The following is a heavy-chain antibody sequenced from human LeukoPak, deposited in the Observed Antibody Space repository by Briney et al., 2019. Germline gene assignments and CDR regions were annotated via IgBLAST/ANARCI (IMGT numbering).Heavy chain of an antibody. J-gene: IGHJ4*02. Sequence: PGGSLRLSCAASGFTFSSYAMSWVRQAPGKGLEWVSAISGSGGSTCYTDSVKGRFTISRDNSKNTLYLQMNSLRAEDTAVYYCAKAQSGYYVSSGYPFDYWGQGTLVTVSS. CDR2: ISGSGGST. D-gene: IGHD3-22*01. V-gene: IGHV3-23*01. CDR3: AKAQSGYYVSSGYPFDY. CDR1: GFTFSSYA.